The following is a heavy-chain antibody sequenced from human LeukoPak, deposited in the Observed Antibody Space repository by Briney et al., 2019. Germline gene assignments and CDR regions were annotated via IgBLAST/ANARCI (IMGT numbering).Heavy chain of an antibody. CDR3: ARGSGSLEPNGAFDI. CDR2: IYYSGST. Sequence: SETLSLTCTVSGGSISSYYWSWIRQPPGKGLEWIGYIYYSGSTNYNPSLKSRVTISVDMSKNQFSLKLSSVTAADTAVYYCARGSGSLEPNGAFDIWGQGTMVTVSS. D-gene: IGHD1-26*01. J-gene: IGHJ3*02. CDR1: GGSISSYY. V-gene: IGHV4-59*01.